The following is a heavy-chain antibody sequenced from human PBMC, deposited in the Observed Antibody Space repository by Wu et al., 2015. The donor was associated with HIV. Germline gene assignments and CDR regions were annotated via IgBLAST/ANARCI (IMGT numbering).Heavy chain of an antibody. V-gene: IGHV1-69*05. D-gene: IGHD1-1*01. CDR1: GDGFTSYA. Sequence: QVQLLQSGAELKKPGASVMVSCKASGDGFTSYAVSWVRQAPGQGLEWMGGINPLFGTTKFAQKFLGRLTITTDELRTTAYMELSSLKSEDTAVYYCATLIRYNLNDKADAFDFWGHGTMVTVSS. CDR3: ATLIRYNLNDKADAFDF. J-gene: IGHJ3*01. CDR2: INPLFGTT.